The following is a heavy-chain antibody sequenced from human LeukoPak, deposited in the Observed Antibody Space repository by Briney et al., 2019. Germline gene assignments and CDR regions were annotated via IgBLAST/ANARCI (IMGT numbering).Heavy chain of an antibody. J-gene: IGHJ5*02. CDR1: GYSIRSGYY. V-gene: IGHV4-38-2*02. Sequence: SETLSLTCSVSGYSIRSGYYWGCIRQPPGEGLGGLGSVFHSGITYDKPSIKSRVTILVDTSKSRFSLKLTSVTAADTAVYYCARSQARLGWFDPWGQGALVTVSS. D-gene: IGHD6-19*01. CDR2: VFHSGIT. CDR3: ARSQARLGWFDP.